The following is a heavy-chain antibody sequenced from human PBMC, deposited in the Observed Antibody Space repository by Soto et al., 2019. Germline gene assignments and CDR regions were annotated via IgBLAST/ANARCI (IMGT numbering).Heavy chain of an antibody. CDR3: ASPPGYYGSGPDDNYYYGMDV. CDR1: GFTFSSYE. CDR2: ISSSGSTI. J-gene: IGHJ6*02. Sequence: EVQLVESGGGLVQPGGSLRLSCADSGFTFSSYEMNWVRQAPGKGLEWVSYISSSGSTIYYADSVKGRFTISRDNAKNSLYLQMNSLRAEDTAVYYCASPPGYYGSGPDDNYYYGMDVWGQGTTVTVSS. V-gene: IGHV3-48*03. D-gene: IGHD3-10*01.